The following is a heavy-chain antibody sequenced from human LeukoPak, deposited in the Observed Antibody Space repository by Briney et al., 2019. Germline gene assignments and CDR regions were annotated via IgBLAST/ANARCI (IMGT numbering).Heavy chain of an antibody. CDR3: ARHRSGGSQDDAFDI. J-gene: IGHJ3*02. Sequence: GGSLRLSCAASGFTFSNYAMSWVGQAPGKGLEWVADIRQDGSEKNYVDSVKGRFTISRQNAKKSLFLQMNSLRAEDTAVYYCARHRSGGSQDDAFDIWGQGTLVTVSS. CDR2: IRQDGSEK. D-gene: IGHD2-15*01. V-gene: IGHV3-7*01. CDR1: GFTFSNYA.